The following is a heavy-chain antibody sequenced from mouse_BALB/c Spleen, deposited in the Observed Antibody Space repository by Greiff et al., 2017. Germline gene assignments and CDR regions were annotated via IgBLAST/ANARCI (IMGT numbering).Heavy chain of an antibody. CDR3: ARERGGTTWFAY. V-gene: IGHV1-7*01. J-gene: IGHJ3*01. D-gene: IGHD4-1*01. Sequence: QVHVKQSGAELAKPGASVKMSCKASGYTFTSYWMHWVKQRPGQGLEWIGYINPSTGYTEYNQKFKDKATLTADKSSSTAYMQLSSLTSEDSAVYYCARERGGTTWFAYWGQGTLVTVSA. CDR2: INPSTGYT. CDR1: GYTFTSYW.